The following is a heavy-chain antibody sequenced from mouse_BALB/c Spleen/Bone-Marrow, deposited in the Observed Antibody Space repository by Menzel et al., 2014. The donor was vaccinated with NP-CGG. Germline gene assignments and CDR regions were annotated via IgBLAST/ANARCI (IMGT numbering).Heavy chain of an antibody. CDR1: GYSFTSYY. J-gene: IGHJ4*01. V-gene: IGHV1-66*01. CDR3: ARHGNLRNYYAMDY. CDR2: IFPGSGNT. D-gene: IGHD2-1*01. Sequence: VQLQQSGPELVKPGASVKISCKASGYSFTSYYIHWVKQRPGQGLEWIRWIFPGSGNTKYNEKFKGKATLTADTSSSTAYMQLSSLTSEDSAVYFCARHGNLRNYYAMDYWGQGTSVTVSS.